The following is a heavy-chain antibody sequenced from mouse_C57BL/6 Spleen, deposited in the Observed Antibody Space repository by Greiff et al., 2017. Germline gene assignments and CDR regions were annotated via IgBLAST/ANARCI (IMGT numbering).Heavy chain of an antibody. D-gene: IGHD1-1*02. CDR3: ALGNYVDY. CDR1: GYTFTSYW. CDR2: IDPSDSYT. J-gene: IGHJ2*01. V-gene: IGHV1-69*01. Sequence: VQLQQPGAELVMPGASVKLSCKASGYTFTSYWMHWVKQRPGQGLEWIGEIDPSDSYTNYNQKFKGKSTLTVDKSSSTAYMQLSSLTSEDSAVYYCALGNYVDYWGQGTTLTVSS.